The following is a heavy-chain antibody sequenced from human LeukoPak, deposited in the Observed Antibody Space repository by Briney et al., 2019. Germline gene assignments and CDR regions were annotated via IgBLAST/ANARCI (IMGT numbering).Heavy chain of an antibody. Sequence: SETLSLTCAVYGGSFSGYYWSWIRQPPGKGLEWIGEINHSGSTNYNPSLKSRVTISVDTSKNQFSLKLSSVTAADTAVYYRARSEYYYGSGSYHSDYWGQGTLVTVSS. J-gene: IGHJ4*02. CDR3: ARSEYYYGSGSYHSDY. CDR2: INHSGST. V-gene: IGHV4-34*01. CDR1: GGSFSGYY. D-gene: IGHD3-10*01.